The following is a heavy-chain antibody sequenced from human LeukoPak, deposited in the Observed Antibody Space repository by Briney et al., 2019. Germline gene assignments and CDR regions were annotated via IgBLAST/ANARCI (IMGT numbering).Heavy chain of an antibody. CDR2: IKQDGSEK. CDR3: AKLASLDAFDI. CDR1: GFTFSSYL. J-gene: IGHJ3*02. Sequence: GGSLRLSCAASGFTFSSYLMSWVRQAPGKGLEWVANIKQDGSEKYYVDSVKGRFTISRDNAKNSLYLQMNSLRAEDTAVHYCAKLASLDAFDIWGQGTMVTVSS. D-gene: IGHD1-1*01. V-gene: IGHV3-7*01.